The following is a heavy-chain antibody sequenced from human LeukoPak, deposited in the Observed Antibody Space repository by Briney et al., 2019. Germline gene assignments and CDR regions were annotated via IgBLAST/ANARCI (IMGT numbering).Heavy chain of an antibody. Sequence: ASETLSLTCTVSGGSMSSYYWSWLRQPPGKGLEWIGYIYYSGSTNYNPSLKSRVTISVDTSKNQFSLRLRSVTAADTAVYYCARHEIAVAGHEYWGQGTLVTVSS. CDR2: IYYSGST. D-gene: IGHD6-19*01. J-gene: IGHJ4*02. CDR1: GGSMSSYY. CDR3: ARHEIAVAGHEY. V-gene: IGHV4-59*08.